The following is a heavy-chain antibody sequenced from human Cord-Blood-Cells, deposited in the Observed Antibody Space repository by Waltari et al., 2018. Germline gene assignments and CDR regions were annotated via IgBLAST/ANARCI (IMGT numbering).Heavy chain of an antibody. CDR2: ISYDGSNK. J-gene: IGHJ4*02. D-gene: IGHD3-10*01. V-gene: IGHV3-30*18. CDR3: AKRRAGIDY. CDR1: GFTFSSYG. Sequence: QVQLVESGGGVVQPGRSLRLSCAASGFTFSSYGMHWVRQAPGKGVEWVAVISYDGSNKYYADSVKGRFTISRDNSKNTLYLQMNSLRAEDTAVYYCAKRRAGIDYWGQGTLVTVSS.